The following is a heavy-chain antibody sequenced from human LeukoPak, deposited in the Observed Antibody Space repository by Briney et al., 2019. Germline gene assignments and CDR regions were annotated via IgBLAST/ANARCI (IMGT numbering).Heavy chain of an antibody. CDR2: IIPIFGTP. J-gene: IGHJ6*03. D-gene: IGHD6-13*01. CDR3: ASDGAARYYYYYMDV. CDR1: GGTFSSYA. V-gene: IGHV1-69*05. Sequence: ASVKVSCKASGGTFSSYAISWVRQAPGQGLEWMGGIIPIFGTPNYAQKFQGRVTITTDESTSTAYMELSSLRSEDTAVYYCASDGAARYYYYYMDVWGKGTTVTVSS.